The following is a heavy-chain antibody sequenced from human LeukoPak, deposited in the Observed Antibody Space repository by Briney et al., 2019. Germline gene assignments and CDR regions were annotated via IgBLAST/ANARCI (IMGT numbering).Heavy chain of an antibody. CDR1: GGSISSGSYY. Sequence: SETLSLTCTVSGGSISSGSYYWSWIRQPPGKGLEWIGYIYHSGSTYYNPSLKSRVTISVDTSKNQFSLKLSSVTAADTAVYYCARDEGQLHWGQGTLVTVSS. J-gene: IGHJ4*02. CDR2: IYHSGST. CDR3: ARDEGQLH. D-gene: IGHD1-26*01. V-gene: IGHV4-30-2*01.